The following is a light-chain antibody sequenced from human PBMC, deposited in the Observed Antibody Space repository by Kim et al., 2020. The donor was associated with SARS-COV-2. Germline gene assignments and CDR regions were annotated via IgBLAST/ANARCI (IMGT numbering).Light chain of an antibody. CDR1: QSISSY. CDR2: AAS. Sequence: ASVGDRVTITGRASQSISSYLNWYQQKPGKAPKLLIYAASSLQSGVPSRFSGSGSGTDFTLTISSLQPEDFATYYCQQSYSTPRTSFGQGTKLEIK. CDR3: QQSYSTPRTS. J-gene: IGKJ2*03. V-gene: IGKV1-39*01.